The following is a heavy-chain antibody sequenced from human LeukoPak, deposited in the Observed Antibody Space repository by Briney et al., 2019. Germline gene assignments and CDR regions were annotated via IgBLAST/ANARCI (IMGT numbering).Heavy chain of an antibody. V-gene: IGHV3-64*02. Sequence: GGSLRLSCAASGFTFSTYGMHWVRQAPGKGLEYVSAISGNGLSTYYADSVKGRFTVSRDNSKDTLHLQMGSLRPEDMAVYYCARSFNRGNDYWGQGTLVTVSS. CDR2: ISGNGLST. CDR3: ARSFNRGNDY. CDR1: GFTFSTYG. D-gene: IGHD2/OR15-2a*01. J-gene: IGHJ4*02.